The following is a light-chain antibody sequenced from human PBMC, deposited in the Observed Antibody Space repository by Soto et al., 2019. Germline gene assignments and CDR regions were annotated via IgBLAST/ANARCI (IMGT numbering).Light chain of an antibody. Sequence: DIQMTQSPSSLSASVGDRVTLTCRASEPISEFLNWYSQRPGGAPKLLIYAASSLPSGVPPRFSGDGSGTDFTLTIRSLQPEDFATYYCEQTYSDPPTFGQGTKLEVK. CDR2: AAS. V-gene: IGKV1-39*01. J-gene: IGKJ2*01. CDR3: EQTYSDPPT. CDR1: EPISEF.